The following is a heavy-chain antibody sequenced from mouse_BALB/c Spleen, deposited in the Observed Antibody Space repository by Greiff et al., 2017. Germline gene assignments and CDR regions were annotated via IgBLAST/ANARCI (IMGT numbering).Heavy chain of an antibody. D-gene: IGHD1-1*01. CDR2: IDPENGDT. CDR1: GFNIKDYY. CDR3: NPLYYGSQVFDY. J-gene: IGHJ2*01. V-gene: IGHV14-4*02. Sequence: VQLQQSGAELVRSGASVKLSRTASGFNIKDYYMHWVKQRPEQGLEWIGWIDPENGDTEYAPKFQGKATMTADTSSNTAYLQLSSLTSEDTAVYYCNPLYYGSQVFDYWGQGTTLTVSS.